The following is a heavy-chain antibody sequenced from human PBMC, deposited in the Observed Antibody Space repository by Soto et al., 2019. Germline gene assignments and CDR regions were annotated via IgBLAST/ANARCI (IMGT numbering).Heavy chain of an antibody. CDR1: GFTFSSYA. J-gene: IGHJ3*02. D-gene: IGHD3-22*01. V-gene: IGHV3-23*01. Sequence: EVQLLESGGGLVQPGGSLRLSCAASGFTFSSYAMSWVRQAPGKGLEWVSAISGSGGSTYYADSVKGRFTISRDNSKNTLYLQMNSLRAEDTAVYYCAKKGLYYYDSSGYPDAFDIWGQGTMVTVSS. CDR3: AKKGLYYYDSSGYPDAFDI. CDR2: ISGSGGST.